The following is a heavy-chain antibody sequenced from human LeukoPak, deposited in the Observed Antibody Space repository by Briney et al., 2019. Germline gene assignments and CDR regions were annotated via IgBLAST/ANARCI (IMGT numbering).Heavy chain of an antibody. Sequence: GGSLRLSCAASGFTFSSYGMHWVRQAPGKGLEWVAIIWYDGSNEYYGDSVKGRFTISRDNSKNTLDLQMNSLRAEDTAVYYCARERIRGSSYYYYGMDVWGQGTTVTVSS. D-gene: IGHD6-6*01. CDR1: GFTFSSYG. V-gene: IGHV3-33*01. CDR3: ARERIRGSSYYYYGMDV. CDR2: IWYDGSNE. J-gene: IGHJ6*02.